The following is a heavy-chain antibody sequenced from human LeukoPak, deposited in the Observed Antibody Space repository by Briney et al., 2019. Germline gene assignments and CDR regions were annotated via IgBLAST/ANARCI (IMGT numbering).Heavy chain of an antibody. CDR2: INHSGST. Sequence: SETLSLTCAVYGGSFSGYYWSWIRQPPGKGLEWIGEINHSGSTNYNPSLKSRVTISVDTPKNQFSLKLSSVTAADTAVYYCARFAYSSSSIYDYWGQGTLVTVSS. CDR3: ARFAYSSSSIYDY. CDR1: GGSFSGYY. D-gene: IGHD6-6*01. J-gene: IGHJ4*02. V-gene: IGHV4-34*01.